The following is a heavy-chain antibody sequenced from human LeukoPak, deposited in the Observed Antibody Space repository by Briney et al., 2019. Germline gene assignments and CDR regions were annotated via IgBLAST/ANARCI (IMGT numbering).Heavy chain of an antibody. V-gene: IGHV3-30*18. D-gene: IGHD3-10*01. CDR2: ISYDGSNK. CDR1: GFTFSSYG. Sequence: GRSLRLSCAASGFTFSSYGMHWVRQAPGKGLEWVAVISYDGSNKYYADSVKGRFTISRDNSKNTLYLQMNSLRAEDTAVYYFAKDSYYYGSGSYDVWGQGTLVTVSS. CDR3: AKDSYYYGSGSYDV. J-gene: IGHJ4*02.